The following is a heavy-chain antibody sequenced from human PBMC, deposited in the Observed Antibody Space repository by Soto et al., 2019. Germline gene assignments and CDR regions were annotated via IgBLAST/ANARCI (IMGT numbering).Heavy chain of an antibody. CDR3: ARGTVRPGIAAPVTVGP. V-gene: IGHV4-31*03. J-gene: IGHJ5*02. D-gene: IGHD6-13*01. CDR1: GGSISSGGYY. CDR2: IYYSGST. Sequence: PSETLSLTCTVSGGSISSGGYYWSWIRQHPGKGLEWIGYIYYSGSTYYNPSLKSRVTISVDTSKNQFSLKLSSVTAADTAVYYCARGTVRPGIAAPVTVGPWGQGTLVTVSS.